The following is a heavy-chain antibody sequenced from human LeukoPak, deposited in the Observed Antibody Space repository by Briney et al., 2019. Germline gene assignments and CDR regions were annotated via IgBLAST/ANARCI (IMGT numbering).Heavy chain of an antibody. CDR3: ARDPPTITLAGNGNDC. D-gene: IGHD6-19*01. CDR1: GFTFSSYG. V-gene: IGHV3-21*01. CDR2: ISSSSSYI. Sequence: GGSLRLSCAASGFTFSSYGMNWVRQAPGKGLEWVAYISSSSSYIYYADSVKGRFTISRDNAKKSLYLQMNSLRAEDTAVYYCARDPPTITLAGNGNDCWGQGTLVTVSS. J-gene: IGHJ4*02.